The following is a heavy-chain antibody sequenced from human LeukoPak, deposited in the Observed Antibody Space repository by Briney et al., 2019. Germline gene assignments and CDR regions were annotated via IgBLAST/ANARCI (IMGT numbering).Heavy chain of an antibody. CDR3: ARGPYDSSGYYPC. CDR1: GFTFSDYY. Sequence: GGSLRLSCAASGFTFSDYYMSWIRQAPGKGLEWVSYISSSSSYTNYADSVKGRFTISRDNAKNSLYLQMNSLRAEDTAVYYWARGPYDSSGYYPCWAQEPLVTVSS. D-gene: IGHD3-22*01. CDR2: ISSSSSYT. J-gene: IGHJ4*02. V-gene: IGHV3-11*06.